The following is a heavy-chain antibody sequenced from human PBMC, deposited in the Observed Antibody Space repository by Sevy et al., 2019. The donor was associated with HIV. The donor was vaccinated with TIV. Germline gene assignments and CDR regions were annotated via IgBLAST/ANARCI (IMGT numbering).Heavy chain of an antibody. CDR2: IYYSGST. CDR1: GGSISSYY. CDR3: ARESCDILPGSRGMDV. V-gene: IGHV4-59*01. D-gene: IGHD3-9*01. J-gene: IGHJ6*02. Sequence: SETLSLTCTVSGGSISSYYWSWIRQPPGKRLEWIGYIYYSGSTNYNPSLKSRVTISVDTSKNQFSLKLRSVTAADTAVYYCARESCDILPGSRGMDVWGQGTTVTVSS.